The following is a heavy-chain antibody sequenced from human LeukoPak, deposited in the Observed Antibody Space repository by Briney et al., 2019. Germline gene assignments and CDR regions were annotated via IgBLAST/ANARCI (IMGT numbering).Heavy chain of an antibody. CDR3: AKDRVFGRDH. Sequence: RLSSPVYRLTFSSYGMSWVRQAQGKGLEWVSAISGSGGSTFYADSVKGRFTISRDNSKNTLYLQMNSLRAEDTAVYYCAKDRVFGRDHWGQRTLVADSS. J-gene: IGHJ5*02. CDR2: ISGSGGST. V-gene: IGHV3-23*01. CDR1: RLTFSSYG. D-gene: IGHD6-13*01.